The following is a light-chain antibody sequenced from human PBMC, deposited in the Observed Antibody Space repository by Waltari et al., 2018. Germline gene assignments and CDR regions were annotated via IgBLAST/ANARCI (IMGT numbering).Light chain of an antibody. CDR3: QPYDNCPTYT. CDR1: QSVSIN. J-gene: IGKJ2*01. CDR2: GTS. Sequence: EIVMTQSPATLSVSPGERATLSCRASQSVSINLAWYQQKPGQAPRLLINGTSTSATGIPDWFSGSGAVTDFTLTISSLQPEDFAVYYCQPYDNCPTYTFGQVTKLEIK. V-gene: IGKV3-15*01.